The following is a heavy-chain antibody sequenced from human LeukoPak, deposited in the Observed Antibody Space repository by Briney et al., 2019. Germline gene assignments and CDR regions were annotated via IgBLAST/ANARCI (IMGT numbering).Heavy chain of an antibody. D-gene: IGHD3-16*01. J-gene: IGHJ4*02. CDR2: ISYDGSNK. Sequence: GGSLRLSCAASGFTFSSYAMHWVRQAPGKGLEWVAVISYDGSNKYYADSVKGRFTISRDNSKNTLYLQMNSLRAEDTAVYYWEGVRGGEVPYYFDYWGQGTLVTVSS. V-gene: IGHV3-30*01. CDR3: EGVRGGEVPYYFDY. CDR1: GFTFSSYA.